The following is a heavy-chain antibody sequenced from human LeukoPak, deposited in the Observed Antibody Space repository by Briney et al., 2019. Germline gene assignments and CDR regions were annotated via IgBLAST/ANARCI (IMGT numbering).Heavy chain of an antibody. CDR2: IYYSGST. CDR1: GGSISSYY. J-gene: IGHJ4*02. CDR3: ARVPLILLGIRRYFDY. D-gene: IGHD7-27*01. Sequence: KSSETLSLTCTVSGGSISSYYWSWIRQPPGKGLEWIGYIYYSGSTNYNPSLKSRVTISVDTSKNQFSLKLSSVTAADTAVYYCARVPLILLGIRRYFDYWGQGTLVTVSS. V-gene: IGHV4-59*01.